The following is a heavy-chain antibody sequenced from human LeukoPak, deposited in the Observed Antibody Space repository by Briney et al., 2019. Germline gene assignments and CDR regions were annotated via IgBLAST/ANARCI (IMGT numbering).Heavy chain of an antibody. Sequence: GGSLRLSCAASGFTFSSYAMSWVRQAPGKGLEWVSAISGSGGSTYYADSVEGRFTISRDNSKNTLYLQMNSLRAEDTAVYYCAKDYYYDSSGYFYAFDIWGQGTMVTVSS. V-gene: IGHV3-23*01. J-gene: IGHJ3*02. CDR3: AKDYYYDSSGYFYAFDI. CDR2: ISGSGGST. CDR1: GFTFSSYA. D-gene: IGHD3-22*01.